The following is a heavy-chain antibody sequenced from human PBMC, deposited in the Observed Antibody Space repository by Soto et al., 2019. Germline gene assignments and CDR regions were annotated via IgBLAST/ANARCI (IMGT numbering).Heavy chain of an antibody. CDR3: ATCSAGRCYGALGGTLDYYGMDV. Sequence: QVQLVESGGGVVQPGRSLRLSCAASGFTFSDYAMHWVRQAPGKGLEWVVVMSDDGSIEFNGDSGKGRFTISRDNSKKRLYMEMNSLRPEETAVYYCATCSAGRCYGALGGTLDYYGMDVWGQGTTVTVSS. J-gene: IGHJ6*02. V-gene: IGHV3-30*04. CDR2: MSDDGSIE. CDR1: GFTFSDYA. D-gene: IGHD2-15*01.